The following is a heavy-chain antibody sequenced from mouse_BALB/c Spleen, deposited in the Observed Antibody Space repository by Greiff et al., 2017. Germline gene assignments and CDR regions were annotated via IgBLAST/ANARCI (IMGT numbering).Heavy chain of an antibody. Sequence: VHVKQSGAELVRPGALVKLSCKASGFNIKDYYMHWVKQRPEQGLEWIGWIDPENGNTIYDPKFQGKASITADTSSNTAYLQLSSLTSEDTAVYYCARGTPYFDYWGQGTTLTVSS. CDR2: IDPENGNT. J-gene: IGHJ2*01. D-gene: IGHD2-14*01. V-gene: IGHV14-1*02. CDR1: GFNIKDYY. CDR3: ARGTPYFDY.